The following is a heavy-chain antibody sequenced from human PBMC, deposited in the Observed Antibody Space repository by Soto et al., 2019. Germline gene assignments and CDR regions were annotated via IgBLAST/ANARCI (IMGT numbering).Heavy chain of an antibody. Sequence: SETLSLTCAVYGGSFSGYYWSWIRQPPGKGLEWIGEINHSGSTNYNPSLKSRVTISVDTSKNQFSLKLSSVTAADTAVYYCARSSGYYAFDIWGQGTMVTVSS. CDR2: INHSGST. CDR3: ARSSGYYAFDI. CDR1: GGSFSGYY. V-gene: IGHV4-34*01. J-gene: IGHJ3*02. D-gene: IGHD3-22*01.